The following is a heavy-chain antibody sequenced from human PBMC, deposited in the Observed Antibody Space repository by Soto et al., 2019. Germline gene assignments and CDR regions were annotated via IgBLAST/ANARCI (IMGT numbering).Heavy chain of an antibody. CDR2: IIPIFGTA. Sequence: SVKVSCKASGGTFSSYAISWVRQAPGQGLEWMGGIIPIFGTANYAQKFQGRVTITADESTSTAYMELSSLRSEDTAVYYCARDLGYYYDSSGYSMLFDYWGQGTLVTVSS. D-gene: IGHD3-22*01. CDR3: ARDLGYYYDSSGYSMLFDY. J-gene: IGHJ4*02. V-gene: IGHV1-69*13. CDR1: GGTFSSYA.